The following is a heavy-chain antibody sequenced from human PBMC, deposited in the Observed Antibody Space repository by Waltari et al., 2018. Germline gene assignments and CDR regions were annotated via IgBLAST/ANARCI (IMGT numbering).Heavy chain of an antibody. V-gene: IGHV4-59*01. J-gene: IGHJ5*02. CDR3: ARFVPLRGLDL. CDR2: IYYTGGP. CDR1: GGSMNSDY. Sequence: QVHLQESGPGLVKPWETLSLTCTVSGGSMNSDYWTWIRQPPGKGLEWIGYIYYTGGPNYNPSLDIRVTISVDTSRKQCSLRLTSVTTADTAVYFCARFVPLRGLDLWGPGMLVSVSS. D-gene: IGHD3-10*01.